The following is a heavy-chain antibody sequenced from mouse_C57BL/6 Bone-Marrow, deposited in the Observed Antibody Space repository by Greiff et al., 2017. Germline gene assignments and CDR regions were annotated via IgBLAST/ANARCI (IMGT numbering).Heavy chain of an antibody. Sequence: QVQLKQPGAELVKPGASVKLSCKASGYTFTSYWMPWVQQRPGQGLEWIGMIHPNSGSTNYNEKFKSKATLTVDKSSSTAYMQLSSLTSEDSAVYYCAELGLSDYWGQGTTLTVSS. CDR1: GYTFTSYW. CDR3: AELGLSDY. CDR2: IHPNSGST. D-gene: IGHD4-1*01. V-gene: IGHV1-64*01. J-gene: IGHJ2*01.